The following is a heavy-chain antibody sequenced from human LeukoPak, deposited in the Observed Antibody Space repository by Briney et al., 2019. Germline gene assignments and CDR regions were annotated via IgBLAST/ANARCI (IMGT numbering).Heavy chain of an antibody. D-gene: IGHD3-3*01. J-gene: IGHJ3*02. Sequence: SETLSLTCTVSGGSISTYYWSWIRQPAGKGLEWIGRVYPSGSTNYNPSLKSRVTMSVDTSKNQFSLRLSSVTAADTAVYYCARGARRITIFGPPSRAFDIWGQGTMVTVSS. CDR3: ARGARRITIFGPPSRAFDI. CDR2: VYPSGST. CDR1: GGSISTYY. V-gene: IGHV4-4*07.